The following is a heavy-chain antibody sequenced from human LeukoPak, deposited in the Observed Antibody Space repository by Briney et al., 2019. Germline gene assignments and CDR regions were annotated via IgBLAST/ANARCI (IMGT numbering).Heavy chain of an antibody. CDR2: IYYSGST. D-gene: IGHD1-26*01. J-gene: IGHJ4*02. CDR1: GGSISSSSYY. V-gene: IGHV4-39*07. Sequence: SETLSLTCTVSGGSISSSSYYWGWIRQPPGKGLEWIGSIYYSGSTYYNPSLKSRVTISVDTSKNQFSLKLSSVTAADTAVYYCARREARPSYYFDYWGQGTLVTVSS. CDR3: ARREARPSYYFDY.